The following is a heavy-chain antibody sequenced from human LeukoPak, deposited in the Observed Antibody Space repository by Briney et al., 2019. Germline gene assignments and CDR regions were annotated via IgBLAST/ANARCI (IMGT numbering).Heavy chain of an antibody. J-gene: IGHJ1*01. CDR3: ARDRSGYFQN. Sequence: GGSLRLSCAASGFTFRDYHMSWIRQAPGKGLEWVAYIVGSSSYTNYADSVKGRFTISRNNGENSLYLQMNSLRDEDTAVYYCARDRSGYFQNWGQGTLVTVSS. V-gene: IGHV3-11*06. D-gene: IGHD3-3*01. CDR1: GFTFRDYH. CDR2: IVGSSSYT.